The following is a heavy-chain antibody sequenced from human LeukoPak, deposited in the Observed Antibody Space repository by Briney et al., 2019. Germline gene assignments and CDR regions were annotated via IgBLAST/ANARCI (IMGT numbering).Heavy chain of an antibody. V-gene: IGHV4-4*07. Sequence: SETLSLTCTVSGGSITNYYWSWIRRPAGKGLEWIGRIYSSGSTNYNPSLNSRVTMSVDTSKNQFSLKLTSVTAADTAVYYCARTSPKNGAFDLWGQGTMVTVSS. CDR2: IYSSGST. J-gene: IGHJ3*01. CDR1: GGSITNYY. D-gene: IGHD2-8*01. CDR3: ARTSPKNGAFDL.